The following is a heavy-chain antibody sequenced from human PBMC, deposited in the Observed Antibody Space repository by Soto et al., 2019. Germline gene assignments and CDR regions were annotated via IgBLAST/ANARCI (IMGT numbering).Heavy chain of an antibody. CDR2: ISYDGSNK. CDR3: ARKNLVVAAIHDAFDI. J-gene: IGHJ3*02. CDR1: GFTFSSYG. D-gene: IGHD2-15*01. V-gene: IGHV3-30*03. Sequence: QVQLVESGGGVVQPGRSLRLSCAASGFTFSSYGMHWVRQAPGKGLEWVAVISYDGSNKYYADSVKGRFTISRDNSKNTLYLQMNSLRAEDTAVYYCARKNLVVAAIHDAFDIWGQGTIVTVSS.